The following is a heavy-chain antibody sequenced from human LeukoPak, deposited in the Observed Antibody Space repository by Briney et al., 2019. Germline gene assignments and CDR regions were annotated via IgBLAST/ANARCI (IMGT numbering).Heavy chain of an antibody. CDR2: ISSSATYI. Sequence: GGSLRLSCAASGFTFTTYAMTWVRQTPGKGLEWVSSISSSATYIYYADSVKGRFTISRDNAKTSLSLQMNSLRAEDTAVYYCARILVVPAANYYYSYGMDVWGQGTTVTASS. CDR1: GFTFTTYA. CDR3: ARILVVPAANYYYSYGMDV. J-gene: IGHJ6*02. V-gene: IGHV3-21*06. D-gene: IGHD2-2*01.